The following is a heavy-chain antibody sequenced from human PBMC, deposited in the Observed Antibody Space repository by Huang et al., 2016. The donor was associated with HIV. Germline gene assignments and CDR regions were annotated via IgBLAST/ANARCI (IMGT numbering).Heavy chain of an antibody. CDR3: ARAIAVAGTEFDY. V-gene: IGHV4-39*01. Sequence: QLQLQESGPGLVKPSETLSLTYTVSGGSISSSRYYWGWIRQPPGKGLEWIGSIDYSGGTYDNPSLKGRVTIFVDTSKNQFSLKLSSVTAADTAVYYCARAIAVAGTEFDYWGQGTLVTVSS. CDR1: GGSISSSRYY. J-gene: IGHJ4*02. D-gene: IGHD6-19*01. CDR2: IDYSGGT.